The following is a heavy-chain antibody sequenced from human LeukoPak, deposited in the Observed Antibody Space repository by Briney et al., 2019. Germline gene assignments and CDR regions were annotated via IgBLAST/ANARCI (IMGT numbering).Heavy chain of an antibody. Sequence: PSETLSLTCTVSGYSISSGYYWGWIRQPPGKGLEWIGSIYHSGSTYYNPSLKSRVTISVDKSNNQFSLNLTSVTAADTAFYYCARDTGAFDYWGQGTLVTVSS. V-gene: IGHV4-38-2*02. CDR1: GYSISSGYY. J-gene: IGHJ4*02. D-gene: IGHD1-26*01. CDR3: ARDTGAFDY. CDR2: IYHSGST.